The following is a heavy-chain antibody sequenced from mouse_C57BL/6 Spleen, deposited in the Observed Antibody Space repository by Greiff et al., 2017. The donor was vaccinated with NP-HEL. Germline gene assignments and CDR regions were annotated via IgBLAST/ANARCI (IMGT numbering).Heavy chain of an antibody. J-gene: IGHJ3*01. CDR2: IDPANGNT. CDR1: GFTIKNTY. V-gene: IGHV14-3*01. Sequence: VQLQQSVAELVRPGASVKLSCTASGFTIKNTYMHWVKQRPEQGLEWIGRIDPANGNTKYAPKFQGKATITADTSSNTAYLQLSSLTSEDTAIYYCARDYYGSSYFAYWGQGTLVTVSA. CDR3: ARDYYGSSYFAY. D-gene: IGHD1-1*01.